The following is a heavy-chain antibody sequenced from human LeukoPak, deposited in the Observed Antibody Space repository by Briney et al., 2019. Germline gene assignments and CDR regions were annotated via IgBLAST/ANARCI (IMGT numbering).Heavy chain of an antibody. V-gene: IGHV1-69*06. CDR3: ARELFRNYYDSSGYYRMYYFDY. D-gene: IGHD3-22*01. J-gene: IGHJ4*02. CDR1: GGTFSSYA. Sequence: SVKVSCKASGGTFSSYAISWVRQAPGQGLEWMGGIVPIFGTANYAQKFQGRVTITADKSTSTAYMELSSLRSEDTAVYYCARELFRNYYDSSGYYRMYYFDYWGQGTLVTVSS. CDR2: IVPIFGTA.